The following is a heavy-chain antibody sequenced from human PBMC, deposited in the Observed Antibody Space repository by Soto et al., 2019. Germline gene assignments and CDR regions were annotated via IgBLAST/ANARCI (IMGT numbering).Heavy chain of an antibody. CDR2: ITPIFGTA. V-gene: IGHV1-69*06. J-gene: IGHJ4*02. CDR1: GGTFSSYA. D-gene: IGHD5-18*01. Sequence: VSCKASGGTFSSYAISWVRQAPGQGLEWMGGITPIFGTANYAQKFQGRVTITADKSTSTAYMELSSLRSEDTAVYYCARAPVDTAMVWFLWGQGTLVTVSS. CDR3: ARAPVDTAMVWFL.